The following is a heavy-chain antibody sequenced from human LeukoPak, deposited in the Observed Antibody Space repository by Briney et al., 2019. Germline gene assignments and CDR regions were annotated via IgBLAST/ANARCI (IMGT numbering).Heavy chain of an antibody. Sequence: GGSLRHSCAASGFNFGSYARNWVPKGPGKGLGRVSYIGSGGRTIYSADSAKGRFTISRENAKKSLYLEINSLRAEDTAVYHCAGGLVNGNYPFKSWGQGTLITVSS. D-gene: IGHD3-9*01. J-gene: IGHJ5*02. CDR1: GFNFGSYA. CDR3: AGGLVNGNYPFKS. CDR2: IGSGGRTI. V-gene: IGHV3-48*04.